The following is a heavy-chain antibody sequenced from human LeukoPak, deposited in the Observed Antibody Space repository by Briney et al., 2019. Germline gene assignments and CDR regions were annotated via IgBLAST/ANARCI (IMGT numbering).Heavy chain of an antibody. CDR2: ISSSSSTI. J-gene: IGHJ6*02. CDR3: ARDGRGDYDFWSGYFPGYGMDV. Sequence: GGSLRLSCAASGFTFSSYSMNWVRQAPGKGLEWVSYISSSSSTIYYADSVKGRFTISRDNAKNSLYLQMNSLRDEDTAVYYCARDGRGDYDFWSGYFPGYGMDVWGQGTTVTVSS. D-gene: IGHD3-3*01. CDR1: GFTFSSYS. V-gene: IGHV3-48*02.